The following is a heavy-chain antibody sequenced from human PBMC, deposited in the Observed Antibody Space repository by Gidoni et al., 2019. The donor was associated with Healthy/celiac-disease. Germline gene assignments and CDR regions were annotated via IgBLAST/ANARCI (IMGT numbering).Heavy chain of an antibody. Sequence: EVQLVESGGGLVQPGGSLSLACSASGFTFSSYAKPWVRQDPGKGLEYVSAISSNVGSTYYADAVKGRFTISRDNSKNTLYLQMSSLRAEDTAVYYCVKDEISTGTTDYWGQGTLVTVSS. CDR2: ISSNVGST. V-gene: IGHV3-64D*09. CDR3: VKDEISTGTTDY. D-gene: IGHD1-1*01. CDR1: GFTFSSYA. J-gene: IGHJ4*02.